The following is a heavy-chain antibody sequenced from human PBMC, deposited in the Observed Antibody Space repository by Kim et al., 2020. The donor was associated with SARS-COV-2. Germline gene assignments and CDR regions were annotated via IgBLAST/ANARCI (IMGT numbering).Heavy chain of an antibody. CDR1: GYSFTSYW. D-gene: IGHD3-10*02. CDR3: ARLLLLWSGSHPIIGAFDI. CDR2: IYPGDSDT. V-gene: IGHV5-51*01. Sequence: GESLKISCKGSGYSFTSYWIGWVRQMPGKGLEWMGIIYPGDSDTRYSPSFQGQVTISADKSISTAYLQWSSLKALDTAMYYCARLLLLWSGSHPIIGAFDIWGQGTMVTVSS. J-gene: IGHJ3*02.